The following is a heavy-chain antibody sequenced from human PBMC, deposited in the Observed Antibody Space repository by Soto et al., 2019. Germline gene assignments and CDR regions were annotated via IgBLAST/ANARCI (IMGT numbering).Heavy chain of an antibody. V-gene: IGHV4-4*02. D-gene: IGHD3-10*01. CDR2: IYHSGST. Sequence: SETLSLTCAGSGGSISSSNWWSWVRQPPGKGLEWIGEIYHSGSTNYNPSLKSRVTISVDTSKNQFSLKLSSVTAADTAVYYCARSSIGITMVRGVWYIDYWGQGTLVTVS. CDR1: GGSISSSNW. J-gene: IGHJ4*02. CDR3: ARSSIGITMVRGVWYIDY.